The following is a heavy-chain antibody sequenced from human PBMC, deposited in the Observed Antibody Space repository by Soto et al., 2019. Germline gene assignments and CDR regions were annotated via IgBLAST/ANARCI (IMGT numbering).Heavy chain of an antibody. D-gene: IGHD4-4*01. CDR3: ASSYSNYALIDYYYYGMDV. V-gene: IGHV1-3*01. Sequence: ASVKVSCKASGYTFTSYAMHWVRQAPGQRLEWMGWINAGNGNTKYSQKFQGRVTITRDTSASTAYMELSSLRSEDTAVYYCASSYSNYALIDYYYYGMDVWGQGTMVTVS. J-gene: IGHJ6*02. CDR1: GYTFTSYA. CDR2: INAGNGNT.